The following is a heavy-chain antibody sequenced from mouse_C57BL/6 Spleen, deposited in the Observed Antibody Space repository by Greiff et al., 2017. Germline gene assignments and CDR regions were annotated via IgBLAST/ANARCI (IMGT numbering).Heavy chain of an antibody. Sequence: VQLQQSGPELVKPGASVKISCKASGYTFTDYSMNWVKQSHGKSLEWIGDIKPNNGGTSYQQKVKGKATLTVDKSSSTAYMELRSLTSEDSAVYYCARTRITMVLSTRFAYWGQGTRVTVSA. CDR2: IKPNNGGT. CDR3: ARTRITMVLSTRFAY. D-gene: IGHD1-1*01. CDR1: GYTFTDYS. J-gene: IGHJ3*01. V-gene: IGHV1-26*01.